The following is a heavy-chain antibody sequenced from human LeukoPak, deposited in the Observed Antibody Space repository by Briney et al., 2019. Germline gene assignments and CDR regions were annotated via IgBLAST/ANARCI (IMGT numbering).Heavy chain of an antibody. J-gene: IGHJ6*03. Sequence: PGGSLRLSCAASGFTFSSYSMNWVRQAPGKGLEWVSSISSSSSYIYYADSVKGRFTIFRDNAKNSLYLQMNSLRAEDTAVYYCARGVDYYYYYMDVWGKGTTVTISS. V-gene: IGHV3-21*01. CDR3: ARGVDYYYYYMDV. CDR1: GFTFSSYS. CDR2: ISSSSSYI.